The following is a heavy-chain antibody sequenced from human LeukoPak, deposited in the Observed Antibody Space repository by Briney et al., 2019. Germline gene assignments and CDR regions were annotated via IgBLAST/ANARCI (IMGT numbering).Heavy chain of an antibody. CDR1: GFSLRTSGVG. Sequence: SGPTQVNPTQTLTLTCTFSGFSLRTSGVGVGWIRQPPGKALEWLALIYWDDDKRYSPSLKSRLTITKDTSKNQVVLTMTNMDPVDTATYYCAHGRKPYYYGSGSYYFFDYWGQGTLVTVSS. CDR3: AHGRKPYYYGSGSYYFFDY. CDR2: IYWDDDK. J-gene: IGHJ4*02. D-gene: IGHD3-10*01. V-gene: IGHV2-5*02.